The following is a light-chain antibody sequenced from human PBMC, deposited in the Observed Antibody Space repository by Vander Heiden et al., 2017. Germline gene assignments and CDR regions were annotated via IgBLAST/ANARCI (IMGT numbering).Light chain of an antibody. V-gene: IGKV3-11*01. J-gene: IGKJ4*01. Sequence: NVFTQAPTTLSLAPGERATLSCRAGQSVSSFLGWYQQRPGQAPRLLIYDASNRATGIPTRFSGSGSGTDFTLTISSLEPEDFAVYYCQQRSNWPLTFGGGTKVEIK. CDR2: DAS. CDR3: QQRSNWPLT. CDR1: QSVSSF.